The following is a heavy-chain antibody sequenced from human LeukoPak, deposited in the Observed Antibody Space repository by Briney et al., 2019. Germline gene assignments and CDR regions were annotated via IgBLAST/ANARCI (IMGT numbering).Heavy chain of an antibody. V-gene: IGHV4-38-2*02. J-gene: IGHJ5*02. CDR2: IHHSGST. CDR1: GDSISSGHY. Sequence: SGTLSLTCTVSGDSISSGHYWDWIRQPPGRGLEWIGSIHHSGSTWYNPSLKSRVTISLDTSQTQISLRVTSVTAADTAVYYCARGTDYYDSSGWLDPWGQGTLVTVSS. D-gene: IGHD3-22*01. CDR3: ARGTDYYDSSGWLDP.